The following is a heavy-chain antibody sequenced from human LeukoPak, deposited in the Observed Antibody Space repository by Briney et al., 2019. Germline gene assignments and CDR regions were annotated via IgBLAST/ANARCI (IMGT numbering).Heavy chain of an antibody. V-gene: IGHV3-30*04. CDR2: ISYDGSNK. D-gene: IGHD5-18*01. Sequence: LSGGSLRLSCAASGFTFSSYAMSWVRQAPGKGLEWVAVISYDGSNKYYADSVKGRFTISRDNSKNTLYLQMNSLRAEDTAVYYCARGGYSYGQGFDYWGQGTLVTVSS. CDR3: ARGGYSYGQGFDY. J-gene: IGHJ4*02. CDR1: GFTFSSYA.